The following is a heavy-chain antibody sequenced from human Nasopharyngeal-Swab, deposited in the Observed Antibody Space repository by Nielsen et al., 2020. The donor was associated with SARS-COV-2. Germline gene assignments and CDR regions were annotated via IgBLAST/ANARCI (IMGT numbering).Heavy chain of an antibody. CDR1: GFTFDDYA. J-gene: IGHJ4*02. V-gene: IGHV3-9*01. D-gene: IGHD6-13*01. CDR3: ARGWASLDS. CDR2: ISWNSVSI. Sequence: SLKISCAASGFTFDDYAMHWVLQAPGKGLEWVSGISWNSVSIGYADSVKGRFTISRDNAKNSLYLQMNSLRADDTAVYYCARGWASLDSWGQGTLVTVSS.